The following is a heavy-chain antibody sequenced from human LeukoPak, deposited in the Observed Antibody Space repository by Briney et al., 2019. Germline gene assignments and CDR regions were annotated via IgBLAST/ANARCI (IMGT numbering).Heavy chain of an antibody. V-gene: IGHV3-21*01. D-gene: IGHD5-18*01. CDR3: ARAISYGRPYFGY. J-gene: IGHJ4*02. CDR2: ISSSSSYI. CDR1: GFTFSSYS. Sequence: GESLRLSCAASGFTFSSYSMNWVRQAPGKGLEWVSSISSSSSYIYYADSVKGRFTISRDNAKNSLYLQMNSLRAEDTAVYYCARAISYGRPYFGYWGQGTLVTVSS.